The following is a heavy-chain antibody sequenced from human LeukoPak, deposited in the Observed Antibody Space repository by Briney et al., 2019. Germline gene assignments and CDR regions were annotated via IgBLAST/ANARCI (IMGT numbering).Heavy chain of an antibody. J-gene: IGHJ5*02. CDR3: ASSTYSSSPS. CDR2: INEDGSEK. D-gene: IGHD6-6*01. Sequence: EGSLRLSCAASGITFSNYWMIWVRQAPGKGLEWVANINEDGSEKYYVGSVEGRFTISRDNAKNSLYLQINSLRAEDSALYYCASSTYSSSPSWGQGTLVTVSS. V-gene: IGHV3-7*01. CDR1: GITFSNYW.